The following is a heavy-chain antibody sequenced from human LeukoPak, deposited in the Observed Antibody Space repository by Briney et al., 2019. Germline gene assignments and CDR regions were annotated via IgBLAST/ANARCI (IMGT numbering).Heavy chain of an antibody. J-gene: IGHJ6*03. CDR2: LYTSGRT. CDR3: ARDPGAAADYYYYYYMDV. D-gene: IGHD6-13*01. CDR1: GGSISSGSYY. V-gene: IGHV4-61*02. Sequence: SQTLSLTCTVSGGSISSGSYYWSWIRQPAGKGLEWIGRLYTSGRTNYNPSLTSRVTLSVDTSKNQFSLKLSSVTAADTAVYYCARDPGAAADYYYYYYMDVWGKGTTVTVSS.